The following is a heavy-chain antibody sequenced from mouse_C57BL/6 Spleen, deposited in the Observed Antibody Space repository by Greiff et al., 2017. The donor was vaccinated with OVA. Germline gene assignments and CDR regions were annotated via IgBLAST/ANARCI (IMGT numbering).Heavy chain of an antibody. CDR1: GYTFTSYT. D-gene: IGHD3-3*01. Sequence: QVHVKQSGAELARPGASVKMSCKASGYTFTSYTMHWVKQRPGQGLEWIGYINPSSGYTKYNQKFKDKATLTADKSSSTAYMQLSSLTSEDSAVYYCARRAFGDYYAMDYWGQGTSVTVSS. CDR3: ARRAFGDYYAMDY. V-gene: IGHV1-4*01. J-gene: IGHJ4*01. CDR2: INPSSGYT.